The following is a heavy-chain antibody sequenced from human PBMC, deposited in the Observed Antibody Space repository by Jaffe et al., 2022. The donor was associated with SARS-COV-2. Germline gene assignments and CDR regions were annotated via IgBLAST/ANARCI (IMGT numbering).Heavy chain of an antibody. CDR2: IYYSGST. CDR3: ARVTAVAGRRRFDP. V-gene: IGHV4-59*01. Sequence: QVQLQESGPGLVKPSETLSLTCTVSGGSISSYYWSWIRQPPGKGLEWIGYIYYSGSTNYNPSLKSRVTISVDTSKNQFSLKLSSVTAADTAVYYCARVTAVAGRRRFDPWGQGTLVTVSS. D-gene: IGHD6-19*01. J-gene: IGHJ5*02. CDR1: GGSISSYY.